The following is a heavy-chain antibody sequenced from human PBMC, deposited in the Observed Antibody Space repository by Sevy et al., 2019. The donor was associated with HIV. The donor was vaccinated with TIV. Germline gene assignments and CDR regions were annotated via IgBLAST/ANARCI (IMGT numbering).Heavy chain of an antibody. J-gene: IGHJ6*02. CDR1: GGSISSYY. CDR2: IYYSGST. D-gene: IGHD5-18*01. Sequence: SETLSLTCTVSGGSISSYYWSWIRQPPGKGLEWIGYIYYSGSTNYNPSLKSRVTISVDTSKNQFSLKLSSVTAADTAVYYCARVYGGYSYGMMYYYYYGMDVWGQGTTVTVSS. CDR3: ARVYGGYSYGMMYYYYYGMDV. V-gene: IGHV4-59*13.